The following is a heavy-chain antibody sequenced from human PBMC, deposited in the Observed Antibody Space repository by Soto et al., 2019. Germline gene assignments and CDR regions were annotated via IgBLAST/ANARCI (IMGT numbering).Heavy chain of an antibody. D-gene: IGHD1-20*01. CDR3: ARAGHNWNYYYYGMDV. V-gene: IGHV4-59*01. J-gene: IGHJ6*02. CDR2: IYYSGST. Sequence: QVQLQESGPGLVKPSETLSLTCTVSGGSISSYYWSWIRQPPGKGLEWIGYIYYSGSTNYNPSLHSRVTISVDTSKTQFSLKLSSVTAADTAVYYCARAGHNWNYYYYGMDVWGQGTTVTVSS. CDR1: GGSISSYY.